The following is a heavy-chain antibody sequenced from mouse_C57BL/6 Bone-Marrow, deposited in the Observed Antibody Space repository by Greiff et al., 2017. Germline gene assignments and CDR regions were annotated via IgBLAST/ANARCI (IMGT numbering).Heavy chain of an antibody. J-gene: IGHJ3*01. CDR3: TTFIYDGYDWVAD. D-gene: IGHD2-3*01. Sequence: QVQLQQPGTELVKPGASVKLSCKASGYTFTSYSMHWVKQRPGQGLEWIGNINPSNGGTNYNEKFKSKATLTVDKSSSTAYMQLSSLTSEDSEVYYCTTFIYDGYDWVADWGQGTLVTVAA. CDR1: GYTFTSYS. CDR2: INPSNGGT. V-gene: IGHV1-53*01.